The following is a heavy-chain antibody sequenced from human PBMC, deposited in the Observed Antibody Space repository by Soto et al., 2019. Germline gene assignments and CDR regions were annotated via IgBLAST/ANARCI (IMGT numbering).Heavy chain of an antibody. J-gene: IGHJ4*02. V-gene: IGHV4-30-2*01. CDR1: GGSISSGAYS. CDR2: IYHSGST. CDR3: VRPNFGALTHFDF. Sequence: SETLSLTCTVSGGSISSGAYSWSWIRQPPGKGLEWIGYIYHSGSTYYIPSLRSRVTISMDRTKNQFSLHLNSVTAGDTAMYYCVRPNFGALTHFDFWGQGTLVTVSS. D-gene: IGHD3-16*01.